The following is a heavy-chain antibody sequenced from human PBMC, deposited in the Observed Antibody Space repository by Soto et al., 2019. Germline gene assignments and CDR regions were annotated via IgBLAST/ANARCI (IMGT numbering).Heavy chain of an antibody. D-gene: IGHD1-26*01. V-gene: IGHV1-58*01. J-gene: IGHJ4*02. CDR3: GAGPVGANDC. CDR2: IVVGSGNT. CDR1: GFTFTSSA. Sequence: QMQLVQSGPEVKKPGTSVKVSCKASGFTFTSSAVQWVRQARGQRLEWMGWIVVGSGNTNYAQKFHDRVTITRDMATISGCTELSSASSEEAAVYYCGAGPVGANDCWGQGTLVTVSS.